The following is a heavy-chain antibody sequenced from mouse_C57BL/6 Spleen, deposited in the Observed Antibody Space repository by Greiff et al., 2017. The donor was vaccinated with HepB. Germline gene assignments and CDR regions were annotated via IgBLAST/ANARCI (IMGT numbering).Heavy chain of an antibody. CDR3: ARGRSSWDYFDY. CDR2: IDPSDSYT. CDR1: GYTFTSYW. Sequence: QVQLKQPGAELVRPGTSVKLSCKASGYTFTSYWMHWVKQRPGQGLEWIGVIDPSDSYTNYNQKFKGKATLTVDTSSSTAYMQLSSLTSEDSAVYYCARGRSSWDYFDYWGQGTTLTVSS. J-gene: IGHJ2*01. V-gene: IGHV1-59*01.